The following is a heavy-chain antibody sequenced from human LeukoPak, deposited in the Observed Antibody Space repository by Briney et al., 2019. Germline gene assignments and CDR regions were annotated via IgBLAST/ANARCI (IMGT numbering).Heavy chain of an antibody. CDR1: GYTFSAYY. D-gene: IGHD3-22*01. Sequence: ASVKVSCMASGYTFSAYYIHWVRQAPGQGLEWMGWINPDNGGTNYLEKFQGRVTMTRDTSITTAYMELSRLRSDDTAVYYCARDYGLHSSGYGPFDLWGRGALITVSS. J-gene: IGHJ2*01. V-gene: IGHV1-2*02. CDR2: INPDNGGT. CDR3: ARDYGLHSSGYGPFDL.